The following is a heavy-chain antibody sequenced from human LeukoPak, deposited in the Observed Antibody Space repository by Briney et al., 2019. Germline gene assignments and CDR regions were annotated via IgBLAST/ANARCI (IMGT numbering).Heavy chain of an antibody. D-gene: IGHD6-13*01. CDR2: IKQDGSEK. CDR1: GFTFSSYW. CDR3: ARVTRSSSWYGYRY. Sequence: SGGSLRLSCAACGFTFSSYWMSWVRQAPGKGLEWVSNIKQDGSEKYYVDSVKGRFTISRDNAKNSLYLQMNSLRAEDTAVYYCARVTRSSSWYGYRYWGQGTLVTVSS. V-gene: IGHV3-7*01. J-gene: IGHJ4*02.